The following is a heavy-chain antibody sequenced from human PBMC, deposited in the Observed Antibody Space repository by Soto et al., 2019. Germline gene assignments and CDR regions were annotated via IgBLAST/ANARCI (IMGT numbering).Heavy chain of an antibody. CDR3: ARVGSLPYGMDV. CDR2: IIPIFDTA. CDR1: GGTFSSYA. D-gene: IGHD3-16*01. Sequence: SVKVSCKASGGTFSSYAISWVRQAPGQGLEWMGGIIPIFDTANYAQKFQGRVTITADKSTSTAYMELSSLRSEDTAVYYCARVGSLPYGMDVWGQGTTVTVS. J-gene: IGHJ6*02. V-gene: IGHV1-69*06.